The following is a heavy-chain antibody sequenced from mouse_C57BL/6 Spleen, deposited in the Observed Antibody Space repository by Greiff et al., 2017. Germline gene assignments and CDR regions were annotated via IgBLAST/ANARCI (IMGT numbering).Heavy chain of an antibody. CDR1: GYSITSGYY. D-gene: IGHD2-2*01. CDR2: ISYDGSN. Sequence: EVQLQESGPGLVKPSQSLSLTCSVTGYSITSGYYWNWIRQFPGNKLEWMGYISYDGSNNYNPSLKNRISITRDTSKNQFFLKLNSVTTEDTATYYCARARVGYGYDGVYFDYWGQGTTLTVSS. J-gene: IGHJ2*01. V-gene: IGHV3-6*01. CDR3: ARARVGYGYDGVYFDY.